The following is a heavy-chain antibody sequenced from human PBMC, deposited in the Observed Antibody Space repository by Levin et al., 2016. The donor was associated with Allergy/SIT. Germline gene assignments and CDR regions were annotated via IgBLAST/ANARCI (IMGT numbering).Heavy chain of an antibody. J-gene: IGHJ3*02. D-gene: IGHD1-1*01. CDR2: IYHSGST. Sequence: SQTLSLTCAVSGYSISSGYYWGWIRQPPGKGLEWIGSIYHSGSTYYNPSLKSRVTISVNTSKNQFSLKLNSVTAADAAVYYCARDLEGDNGIGSFDIWGQGTKVTVSS. V-gene: IGHV4-38-2*02. CDR3: ARDLEGDNGIGSFDI. CDR1: GYSISSGYY.